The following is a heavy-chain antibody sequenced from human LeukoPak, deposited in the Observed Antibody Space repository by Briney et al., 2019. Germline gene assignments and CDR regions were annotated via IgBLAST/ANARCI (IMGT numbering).Heavy chain of an antibody. D-gene: IGHD3/OR15-3a*01. V-gene: IGHV3-66*01. CDR2: IYAGNTI. CDR3: ATIGTGDYREDS. CDR1: GFSVINNY. J-gene: IGHJ4*02. Sequence: GGSLRLSCVVSGFSVINNYVSWVRQAPGKGLEWVSVIYAGNTIKYADSVKGRFTISRDNSKNTAYLQMNSLRAEDTALYYCATIGTGDYREDSWGQGTLVTVSS.